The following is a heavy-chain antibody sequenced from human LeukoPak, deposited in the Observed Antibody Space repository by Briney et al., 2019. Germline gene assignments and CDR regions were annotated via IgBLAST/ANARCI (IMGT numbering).Heavy chain of an antibody. J-gene: IGHJ4*02. Sequence: SETLSLTCAVSGGSISSSSYYWGWIRQPPGKGLEWIGSVSYSGNTYYNPSLNSRLTISVDTSKNQFSLKLSSVTAADTAVYFCAYYDTSGQTDKDYWGQGTLVTVSS. V-gene: IGHV4-39*01. CDR1: GGSISSSSYY. CDR3: AYYDTSGQTDKDY. D-gene: IGHD3-22*01. CDR2: VSYSGNT.